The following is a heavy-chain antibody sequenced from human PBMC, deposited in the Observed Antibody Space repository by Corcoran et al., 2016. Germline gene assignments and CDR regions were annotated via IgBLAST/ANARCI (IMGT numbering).Heavy chain of an antibody. Sequence: EVQLVESGGGLVKPGGSLRLSCAASGFTFSSYSMNWVRQAPGKGLEWVSSISSSSSYIYYADSVKGRFTISRDNAKNSLYLQMNSLRAEDTAVYYCARDASPIAARPRGMDVWGQGTTVTVSS. CDR1: GFTFSSYS. CDR2: ISSSSSYI. D-gene: IGHD6-6*01. J-gene: IGHJ6*02. V-gene: IGHV3-21*01. CDR3: ARDASPIAARPRGMDV.